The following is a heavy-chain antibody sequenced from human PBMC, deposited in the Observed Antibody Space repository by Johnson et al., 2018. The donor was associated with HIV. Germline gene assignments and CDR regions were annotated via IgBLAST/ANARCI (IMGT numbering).Heavy chain of an antibody. CDR2: SGSGGST. CDR3: SRDRTSYGWIHDAFDI. Sequence: EVQVVESGGGLIQPGGSLRLSCAASGFTVSSNYMSWVRQAPGKGLEWVSAISGSGGSTYYADSVKGRFTISRDNSKNTLYLQMGSLRTEDTALYYCSRDRTSYGWIHDAFDIWGQGTMVTVSS. J-gene: IGHJ3*02. CDR1: GFTVSSNY. V-gene: IGHV3-66*03. D-gene: IGHD3-16*02.